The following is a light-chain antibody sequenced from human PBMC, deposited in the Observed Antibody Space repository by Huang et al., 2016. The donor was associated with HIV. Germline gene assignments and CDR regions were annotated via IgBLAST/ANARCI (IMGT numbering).Light chain of an antibody. J-gene: IGKJ3*01. CDR3: QQYDIHPLT. CDR1: QDINNF. CDR2: AAS. V-gene: IGKV1-8*01. Sequence: IRMTQSPSSLSASTGDRVTITCRANQDINNFLAWYQQRPGNVPKLIIYAASTLQSGGPSRFSGNGSGTDFTLTIGCLHSEDVATYYCQQYDIHPLTFGPGTRVDIK.